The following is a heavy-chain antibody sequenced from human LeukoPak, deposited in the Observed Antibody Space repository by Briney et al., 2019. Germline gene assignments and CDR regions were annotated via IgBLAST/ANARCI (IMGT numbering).Heavy chain of an antibody. D-gene: IGHD6-19*01. Sequence: GGSLRLSCAASGFTFSSYAMHWVRQAPGKGLEWVAVISYDGSNKYYADSVKGRFTISRDNSKNTLYLQMNSLRAEDTAVYYCARRDWRAVTGTGDYWGQGTLVTVSS. CDR2: ISYDGSNK. V-gene: IGHV3-30-3*01. CDR1: GFTFSSYA. J-gene: IGHJ4*02. CDR3: ARRDWRAVTGTGDY.